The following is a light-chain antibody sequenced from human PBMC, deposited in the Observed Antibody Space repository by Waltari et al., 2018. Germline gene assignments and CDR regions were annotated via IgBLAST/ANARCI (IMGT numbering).Light chain of an antibody. Sequence: DIQMTQSPSSLSAFVGDRVTITCRANQTIINYLNWYQQKPGKAPNLLIYAASSLQSGVPSRFSGSGAWTDFTLTISTLQPEDFATYSFQQSYITPRTFGQGTKVEIK. V-gene: IGKV1-39*01. CDR2: AAS. J-gene: IGKJ1*01. CDR1: QTIINY. CDR3: QQSYITPRT.